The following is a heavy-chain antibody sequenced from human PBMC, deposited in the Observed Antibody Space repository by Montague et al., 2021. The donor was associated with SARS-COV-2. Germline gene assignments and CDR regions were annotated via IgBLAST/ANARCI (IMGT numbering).Heavy chain of an antibody. V-gene: IGHV3-64*01. CDR2: ISSDGGTT. Sequence: SLRLSCAASGFSLSSYAMHWVRQAPGKGLEYVSAISSDGGTTYYANSVKGRFIISRDNSKNTLFLQMGSLRTEDTAMFYCARSCSSSSCPAAFDIWGQGTMVTVYS. D-gene: IGHD2-2*01. J-gene: IGHJ3*02. CDR3: ARSCSSSSCPAAFDI. CDR1: GFSLSSYA.